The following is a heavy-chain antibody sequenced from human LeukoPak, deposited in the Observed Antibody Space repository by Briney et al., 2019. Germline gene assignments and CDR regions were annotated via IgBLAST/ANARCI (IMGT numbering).Heavy chain of an antibody. J-gene: IGHJ4*02. CDR1: GGSITTYF. CDR3: ARTTRYYDRSGCFDF. V-gene: IGHV4-59*08. Sequence: PSETLSLTCTVSGGSITTYFWSWIRQPPGKGLEWIAYIYYSGSTNYNPSLKSRVTISVDTSKNQFSLKLSSVTAADTAVYYCARTTRYYDRSGCFDFWGQGTLVTVSS. D-gene: IGHD3-22*01. CDR2: IYYSGST.